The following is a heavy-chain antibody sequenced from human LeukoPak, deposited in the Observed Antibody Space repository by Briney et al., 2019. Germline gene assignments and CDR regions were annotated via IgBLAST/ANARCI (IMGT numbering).Heavy chain of an antibody. CDR3: ARVGQQLAGLDY. V-gene: IGHV1-69*04. D-gene: IGHD6-13*01. CDR2: IIPILGIA. J-gene: IGHJ4*02. CDR1: GGTFSSYA. Sequence: GASVKVSCKAPGGTFSSYAISWVRQAPGQGLEWMGRIIPILGIANYAQKFQGRVTITADKSTSTAYMELSSLRSEDTALYYCARVGQQLAGLDYWGQGTLVTVSS.